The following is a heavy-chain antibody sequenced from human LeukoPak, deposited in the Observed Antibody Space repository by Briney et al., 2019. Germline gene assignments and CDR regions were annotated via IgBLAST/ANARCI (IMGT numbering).Heavy chain of an antibody. CDR2: IYYSGST. CDR3: ARGIKGDSRH. D-gene: IGHD3-22*01. Sequence: SETLSLTCTVSGGSISSHYWGWIRQPPGKGLEWIGSIYYSGSTYYNPSLKSRVTISVDTSKNQFSLKLSSVTAADTAVYYCARGIKGDSRHWGQGTLVTVSS. J-gene: IGHJ4*02. CDR1: GGSISSHY. V-gene: IGHV4-39*07.